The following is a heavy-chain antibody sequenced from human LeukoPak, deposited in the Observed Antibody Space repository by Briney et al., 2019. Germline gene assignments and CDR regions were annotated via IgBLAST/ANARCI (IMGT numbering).Heavy chain of an antibody. V-gene: IGHV4-61*01. Sequence: KASETLSLTCTVSGGSVSSGSYYWSWIRQPPGKGLEWIGYIYYSGSTNYNPSLKSRVTISVDTSKNQFSLKLSSMTAADTAVYYCARHRWLAKKYTTYYFDYWGQGTLVTVSS. CDR2: IYYSGST. CDR1: GGSVSSGSYY. CDR3: ARHRWLAKKYTTYYFDY. D-gene: IGHD2/OR15-2a*01. J-gene: IGHJ4*02.